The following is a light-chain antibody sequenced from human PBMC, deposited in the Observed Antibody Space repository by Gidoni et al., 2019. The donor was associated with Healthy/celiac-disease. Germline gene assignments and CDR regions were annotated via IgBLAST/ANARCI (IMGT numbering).Light chain of an antibody. V-gene: IGKV3-20*01. CDR3: QQYGSSPEYT. Sequence: EIVLTQSPGTLSLSPGERATLSCRASQSVSSSYLAWYQQKPGQAPRLLIYGASSRATGIPDRFSGSGSGTDFTLPISRLEPEDFAVYYCQQYGSSPEYTFGQGTQLEIK. CDR2: GAS. J-gene: IGKJ2*01. CDR1: QSVSSSY.